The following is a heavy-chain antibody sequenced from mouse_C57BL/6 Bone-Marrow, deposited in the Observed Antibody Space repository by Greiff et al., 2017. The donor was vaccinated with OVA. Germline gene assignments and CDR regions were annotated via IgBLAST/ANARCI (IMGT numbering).Heavy chain of an antibody. CDR3: ARGGSGYFDY. J-gene: IGHJ2*01. CDR2: IDPEDGET. CDR1: GYTFTSYW. Sequence: EVQLQQPGAELVKPGASVKLSCKASGYTFTSYWMHWVKQRPGRGLEWIGRIDPEDGETKYAPKFQGKATITADTSSNTAYLQLSSLTSEDTAVYYCARGGSGYFDYWGQGTTLTVSS. D-gene: IGHD3-2*02. V-gene: IGHV14-2*01.